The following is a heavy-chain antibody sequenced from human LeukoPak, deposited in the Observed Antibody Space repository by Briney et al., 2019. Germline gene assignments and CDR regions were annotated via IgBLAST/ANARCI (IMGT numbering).Heavy chain of an antibody. CDR3: AKDKVRGVIPYYFDY. V-gene: IGHV3-23*01. J-gene: IGHJ4*02. CDR2: ISGSGGST. D-gene: IGHD3-10*01. Sequence: PGGSLRLSCAASGFTFSSYAMSWVRQAPGKGLEWVSAISGSGGSTYYADSVKDRFTISRDNSKNTLYLQMNSLRAEDTAVYYCAKDKVRGVIPYYFDYWGQGTLVTVSS. CDR1: GFTFSSYA.